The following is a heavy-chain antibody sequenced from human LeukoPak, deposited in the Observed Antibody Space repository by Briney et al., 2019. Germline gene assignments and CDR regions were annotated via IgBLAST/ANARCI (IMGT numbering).Heavy chain of an antibody. D-gene: IGHD6-19*01. CDR2: IYTSGST. CDR3: ARGGWYSSFDY. V-gene: IGHV4-4*07. Sequence: SETLSLTCTVSGDSISNYYWSWIRQPAGKGLEWIGRIYTSGSTNYNPSPKSRVTMSVDTSKNQFSLKLSSVTAADTAVYYCARGGWYSSFDYWGQGTLVTVSS. CDR1: GDSISNYY. J-gene: IGHJ4*02.